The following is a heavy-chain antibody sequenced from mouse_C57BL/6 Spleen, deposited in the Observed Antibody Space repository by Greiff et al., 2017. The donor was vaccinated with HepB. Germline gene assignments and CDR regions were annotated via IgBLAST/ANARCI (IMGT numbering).Heavy chain of an antibody. Sequence: QVQLQQPGAELVMPGASVKLSCKASGYTFTSYWMHWVKQRPGQGLEWIGEIDPSDSYTNYNQKFKGKSTLTVDKSSSTAYMQLSSLTSEDSAVYYCARRENDYDLYWYFDVWGTGTTVTVSS. CDR3: ARRENDYDLYWYFDV. CDR1: GYTFTSYW. D-gene: IGHD2-4*01. V-gene: IGHV1-69*01. CDR2: IDPSDSYT. J-gene: IGHJ1*03.